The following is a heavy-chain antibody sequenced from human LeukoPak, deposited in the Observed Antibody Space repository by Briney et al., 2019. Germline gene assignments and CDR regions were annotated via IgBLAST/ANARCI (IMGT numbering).Heavy chain of an antibody. CDR3: GDSNYNY. J-gene: IGHJ4*02. D-gene: IGHD4-11*01. CDR2: INHSGSI. Sequence: SETLSLTCAVYGGSFSGYYWSWIRQPPGKGLEWIGEINHSGSINYNPSLKSRVTISVDTSKNQFSLKLSSVTAADTAVYYCGDSNYNYWGQGTLVTVSS. V-gene: IGHV4-34*01. CDR1: GGSFSGYY.